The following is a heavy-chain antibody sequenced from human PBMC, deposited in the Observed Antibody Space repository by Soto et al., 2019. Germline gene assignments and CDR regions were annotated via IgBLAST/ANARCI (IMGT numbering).Heavy chain of an antibody. CDR2: ISAYNGNT. Sequence: GASVKVSCKASGYTFSSYGISWVRQAPGQGLEWMGWISAYNGNTNYAQKAQGRVTMTTDTSTSTAYMELRSLRSDDTAVYYCARDPSIVGASALDYWGQGTLVTVSS. J-gene: IGHJ4*02. CDR1: GYTFSSYG. D-gene: IGHD1-26*01. CDR3: ARDPSIVGASALDY. V-gene: IGHV1-18*01.